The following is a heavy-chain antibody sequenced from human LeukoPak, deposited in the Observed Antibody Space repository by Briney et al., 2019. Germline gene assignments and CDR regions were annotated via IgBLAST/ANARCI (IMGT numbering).Heavy chain of an antibody. CDR1: GGSISSSSYY. CDR2: IYYSGST. V-gene: IGHV4-39*01. CDR3: ARGIRGYSGYDYELDY. Sequence: SETLSLTCTVSGGSISSSSYYWGWIRQPPGKGLEWIGSIYYSGSTYYNPSLKSRVTISVDTSKNQFSLQLSSVTAADTAVYYCARGIRGYSGYDYELDYWGQGTLVTVSS. J-gene: IGHJ4*02. D-gene: IGHD5-12*01.